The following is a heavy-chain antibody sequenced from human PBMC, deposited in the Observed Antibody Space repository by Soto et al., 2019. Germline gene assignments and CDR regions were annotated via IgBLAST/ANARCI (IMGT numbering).Heavy chain of an antibody. D-gene: IGHD3-16*01. CDR3: ARVGSGGGGDY. Sequence: QVQLVESGGGVVQPGWSLSLSCAASGFMFSNYAMYWVRQAPGKGPEWVAVISNDGSHEYYVDSVKGRFSSSRDNSKNTVYLQMNSLRPDDTAFYYCARVGSGGGGDYWGQGTLVTVSS. CDR2: ISNDGSHE. CDR1: GFMFSNYA. J-gene: IGHJ4*02. V-gene: IGHV3-30*03.